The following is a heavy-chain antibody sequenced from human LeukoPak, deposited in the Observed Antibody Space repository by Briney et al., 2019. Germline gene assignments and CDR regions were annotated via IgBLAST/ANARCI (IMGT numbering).Heavy chain of an antibody. CDR2: INHSGST. V-gene: IGHV4-34*01. CDR3: ARGRYDYVWGSYRYTRQYYFDY. Sequence: SETLSLTCAVYGGSFSGYYWSWIRQPPGKGLEWIGEINHSGSTNYNPSLKSRVTISVDTSKNQFSLKLSPVTAADTAVYYCARGRYDYVWGSYRYTRQYYFDYWGQGTLVTVSS. CDR1: GGSFSGYY. J-gene: IGHJ4*02. D-gene: IGHD3-16*02.